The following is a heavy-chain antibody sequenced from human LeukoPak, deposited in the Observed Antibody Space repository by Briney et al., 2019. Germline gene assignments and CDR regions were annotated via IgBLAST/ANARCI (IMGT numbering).Heavy chain of an antibody. CDR1: GGSFSGYY. CDR2: INHSGST. V-gene: IGHV4-34*01. Sequence: KSSETLSLTCAVYGGSFSGYYWRWIRQPPGKGLEWIAEINHSGSTNYNPSLKSRVTISVDTSKNQFSLKLSSVTAADKAVYYCAREQSTGFLRDYWGQGTLVTVSS. J-gene: IGHJ4*02. CDR3: AREQSTGFLRDY.